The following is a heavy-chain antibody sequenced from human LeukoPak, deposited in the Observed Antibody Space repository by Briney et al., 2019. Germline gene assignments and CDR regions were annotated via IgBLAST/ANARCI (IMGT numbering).Heavy chain of an antibody. CDR1: QFTFGNYD. CDR3: AKRGSGRYLDY. D-gene: IGHD5-12*01. V-gene: IGHV3-23*03. Sequence: RPGGSLRLSCAASQFTFGNYDTSWVRQAPGRGLEWVSVVNSGSSSTSYADSVKGRFTISRDNSENTVYLQMNSLRAEDTAVYYCAKRGSGRYLDYWGQGTLVTVSS. J-gene: IGHJ4*02. CDR2: VNSGSSST.